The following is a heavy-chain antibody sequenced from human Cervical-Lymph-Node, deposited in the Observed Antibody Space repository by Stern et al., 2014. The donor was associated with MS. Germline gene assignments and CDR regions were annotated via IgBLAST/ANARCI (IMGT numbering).Heavy chain of an antibody. CDR2: IYYSWST. D-gene: IGHD6-13*01. CDR1: GGSISTDGYY. V-gene: IGHV4-31*03. Sequence: VQLVESGPGVAKPSQTLSLSCTVSGGSISTDGYYWIWIRQQPEKGLEWIGYIYYSWSTYYNPSLKSRVTMSLDTSKNQFSLNLSSVTAADTAIYYCARDDRGSSWYRFDFWGQGTLVTVSS. CDR3: ARDDRGSSWYRFDF. J-gene: IGHJ4*02.